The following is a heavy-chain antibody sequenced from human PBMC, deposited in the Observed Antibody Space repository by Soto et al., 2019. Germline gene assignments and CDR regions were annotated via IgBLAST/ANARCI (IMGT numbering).Heavy chain of an antibody. J-gene: IGHJ3*02. D-gene: IGHD3-22*01. CDR3: ASSSYDSSGYRPWYDFDI. CDR1: GFTFSSYG. Sequence: QVQLVESGGGVVQPGRSLRLSCAASGFTFSSYGMHWVRQAPGKGLEWVAVIWYDGSNKYYPDSVKGRFTISRDNSKNRCYRQRNSLRAKDRAVYYCASSSYDSSGYRPWYDFDIWCQGTMVTVSS. V-gene: IGHV3-33*01. CDR2: IWYDGSNK.